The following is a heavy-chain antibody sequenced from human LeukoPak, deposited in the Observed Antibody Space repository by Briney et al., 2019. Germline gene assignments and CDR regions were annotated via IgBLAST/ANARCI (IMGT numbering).Heavy chain of an antibody. V-gene: IGHV1-8*01. CDR3: AGLGYCSGGSCYPPLDYYYCMDV. CDR1: GYTFTSYD. Sequence: ASVKVSCKASGYTFTSYDINWVRQAPGQGLEWMGWMNPNSGNTGYAQKFQGRVTMTRNTSISTAYMELSSLRSEDTAVYYCAGLGYCSGGSCYPPLDYYYCMDVWGKGTTVTVSS. J-gene: IGHJ6*03. D-gene: IGHD2-15*01. CDR2: MNPNSGNT.